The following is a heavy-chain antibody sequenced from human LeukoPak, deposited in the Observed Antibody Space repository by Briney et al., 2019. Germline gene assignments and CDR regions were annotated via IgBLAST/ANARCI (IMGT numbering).Heavy chain of an antibody. V-gene: IGHV1-46*01. J-gene: IGHJ6*03. Sequence: ASVKVSCKASGYTFTSYYMHWVRQAPGQGLEWMGIINPSGGSTSYAQKFQGRVTMTRDTSTSTVYMELSSLRSEDTAVYYCARMDAGNYSYYYMDVWGKGTTVTVSS. CDR3: ARMDAGNYSYYYMDV. D-gene: IGHD3/OR15-3a*01. CDR1: GYTFTSYY. CDR2: INPSGGST.